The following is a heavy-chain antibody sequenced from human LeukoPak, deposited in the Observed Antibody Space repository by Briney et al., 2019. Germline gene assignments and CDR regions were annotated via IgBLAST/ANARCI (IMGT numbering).Heavy chain of an antibody. Sequence: PSETLSLTCTVSGGSISSSSYYWGWIRQPPGKGLEWIGSIYYSGSTYYNPSLKSRVTISVDTSKNQFSLKLSSVTAADTAVYYCARGGVWGSYRYSFHNWFDPWGQGTLVTVSS. J-gene: IGHJ5*02. D-gene: IGHD3-16*02. CDR2: IYYSGST. CDR3: ARGGVWGSYRYSFHNWFDP. V-gene: IGHV4-39*07. CDR1: GGSISSSSYY.